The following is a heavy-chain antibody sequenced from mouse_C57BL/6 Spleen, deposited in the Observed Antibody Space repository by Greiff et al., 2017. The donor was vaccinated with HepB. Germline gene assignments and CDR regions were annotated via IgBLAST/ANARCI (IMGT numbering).Heavy chain of an antibody. V-gene: IGHV1-15*01. CDR1: GYTFTDYE. CDR2: IDPETGGT. CDR3: TRDYGRGYFDV. D-gene: IGHD1-1*01. Sequence: VKLMESGAELVRPGASVTLSCKASGYTFTDYEMHWVKQTPVHGLEWIGAIDPETGGTAYNQKFKGKAILTADKSSSTAYMELRSLTSEDSAVYYCTRDYGRGYFDVWGTGTTVTVSS. J-gene: IGHJ1*03.